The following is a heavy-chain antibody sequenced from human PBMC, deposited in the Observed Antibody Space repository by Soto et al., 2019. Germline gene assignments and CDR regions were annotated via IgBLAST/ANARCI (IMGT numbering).Heavy chain of an antibody. Sequence: GGSLRLSCAASGFTFSSYWMHWARQAPGKGLVWVSRINSDGSSTSYADSVKGRFTISRDNAKNTLYLQMNSLRAEDTAVYYCFCADYDILTGYYRYNWFDPWGQGTLVTVSS. J-gene: IGHJ5*02. CDR1: GFTFSSYW. V-gene: IGHV3-74*01. CDR3: FCADYDILTGYYRYNWFDP. D-gene: IGHD3-9*01. CDR2: INSDGSST.